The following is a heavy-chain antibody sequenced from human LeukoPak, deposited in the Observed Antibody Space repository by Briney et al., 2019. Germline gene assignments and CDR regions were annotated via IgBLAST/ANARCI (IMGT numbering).Heavy chain of an antibody. Sequence: PGGFLRLSCAASGFTFSNYWMSWVRQAPGRGLEWVANIKPDGSAQYYVDSVKGRFTISRDNAKNSLYLQMNSLRVEDTAVYYCARGGGRDPFNVAYWGQGTLVTVSS. V-gene: IGHV3-7*04. D-gene: IGHD5-24*01. CDR2: IKPDGSAQ. CDR3: ARGGGRDPFNVAY. CDR1: GFTFSNYW. J-gene: IGHJ4*02.